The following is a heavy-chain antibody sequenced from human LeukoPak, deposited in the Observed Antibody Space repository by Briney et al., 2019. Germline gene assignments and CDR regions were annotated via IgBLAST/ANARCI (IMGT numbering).Heavy chain of an antibody. CDR1: GGTSKRYG. J-gene: IGHJ6*02. V-gene: IGHV1-69*13. D-gene: IGHD2-15*01. CDR3: AFTEGVVAATGSMDV. CDR2: IIPLLSTT. Sequence: ASVKVSCKASGGTSKRYGISWVRQAPGQGLDWMGRIIPLLSTTNYAQRFQGGVTITADESTSTAYVGLRSLRSEDTAVYYCAFTEGVVAATGSMDVWGQGTTVTVSS.